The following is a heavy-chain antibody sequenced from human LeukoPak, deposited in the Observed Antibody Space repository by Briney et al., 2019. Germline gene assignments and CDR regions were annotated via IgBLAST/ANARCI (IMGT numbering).Heavy chain of an antibody. Sequence: GASVKVSCKASGYTFTSYYMHWVRQAPGQGLEWMGIINPSGGSTSYAQKFQGRVTMTRDMSTSTVYMELSSLRAEDTAVYYCARGLSGELLWGRYGMDVWGQGTTVTVSS. V-gene: IGHV1-46*01. CDR2: INPSGGST. CDR3: ARGLSGELLWGRYGMDV. CDR1: GYTFTSYY. D-gene: IGHD3-10*02. J-gene: IGHJ6*02.